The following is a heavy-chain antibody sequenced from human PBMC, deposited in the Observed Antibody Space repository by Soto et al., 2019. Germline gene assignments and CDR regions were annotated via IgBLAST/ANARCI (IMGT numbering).Heavy chain of an antibody. CDR3: AKDLRPVVLWFGELSHYYGMDV. CDR2: ISYDGSNK. J-gene: IGHJ6*02. CDR1: GFTFSSYG. V-gene: IGHV3-30*18. D-gene: IGHD3-10*01. Sequence: ESGGGVVQPGRSLRLSCAASGFTFSSYGMHWVRQAPGKGLEWVAVISYDGSNKYYADSVKGRFTISRDNSKNTLYLQMNSLRAEDTAVYYCAKDLRPVVLWFGELSHYYGMDVWGQGTTVTVSS.